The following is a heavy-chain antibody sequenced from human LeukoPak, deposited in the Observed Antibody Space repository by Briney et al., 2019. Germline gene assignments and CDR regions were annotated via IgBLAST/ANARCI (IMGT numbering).Heavy chain of an antibody. CDR1: GVTFDDYA. D-gene: IGHD6-13*01. V-gene: IGHV3-9*01. CDR2: ISFNSGRI. CDR3: AKARSYSSSWYLFDY. J-gene: IGHJ4*02. Sequence: GGSLRLSCAASGVTFDDYAMHWVRQAPGKGGEGGSGISFNSGRICYAASLTALFTISRDNANNSLYLQMNSLSAEDTALYYCAKARSYSSSWYLFDYWGQGTLVTVSS.